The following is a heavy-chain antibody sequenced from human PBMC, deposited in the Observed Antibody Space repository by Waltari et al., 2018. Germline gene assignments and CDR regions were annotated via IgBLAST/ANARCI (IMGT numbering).Heavy chain of an antibody. CDR3: ARSRVGAPYYFDY. V-gene: IGHV1-2*06. Sequence: QVQLVQSGAGVKKPGASVKVSCKASGYTFTGYYMHWVRQAPGQGLEWMGRINPNSGGTNYAQKFQGRVTMTRDTSISTAYMELSRLRSDDTAVYYCARSRVGAPYYFDYWGQGTLVTVSS. J-gene: IGHJ4*02. D-gene: IGHD1-26*01. CDR1: GYTFTGYY. CDR2: INPNSGGT.